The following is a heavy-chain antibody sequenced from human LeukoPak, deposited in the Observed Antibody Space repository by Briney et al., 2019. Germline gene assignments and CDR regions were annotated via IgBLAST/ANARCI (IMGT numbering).Heavy chain of an antibody. CDR1: GGTFSSYA. J-gene: IGHJ5*02. CDR2: ISAYNGNT. V-gene: IGHV1-18*01. Sequence: GASVKVSCKASGGTFSSYAISWVRQAPGQGLEWMGWISAYNGNTNYAQKLQGRVTMTTDTSTSTAYMELRSLRSDDTAVYYCARGKLELRARGYWFDPWGQGTLVTVSS. CDR3: ARGKLELRARGYWFDP. D-gene: IGHD1-7*01.